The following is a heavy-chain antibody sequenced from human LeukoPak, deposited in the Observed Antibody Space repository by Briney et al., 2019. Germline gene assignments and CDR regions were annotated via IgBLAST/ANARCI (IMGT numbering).Heavy chain of an antibody. D-gene: IGHD3-22*01. V-gene: IGHV3-30*18. Sequence: SLRLSCSASGFTFSSYVMHWVRQAPSKGLEWVAVISYDVSNKYYADSVKCRFTISRDNSNNTLYLPMNSLRAEDTAVYYCANNYYDSSGYYLGYFDYWGQGNLVTVSS. J-gene: IGHJ4*02. CDR3: ANNYYDSSGYYLGYFDY. CDR2: ISYDVSNK. CDR1: GFTFSSYV.